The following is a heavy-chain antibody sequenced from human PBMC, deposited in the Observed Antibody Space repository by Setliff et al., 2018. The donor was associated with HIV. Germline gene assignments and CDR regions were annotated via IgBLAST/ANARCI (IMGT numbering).Heavy chain of an antibody. Sequence: GGSLRLSCAASGFTFSNAWMNWVRQAPGKGLEWVGHIKSKTDGGTTDYAAPVKGRFTISRDDSKNTLCLQMNSLKTEDTAVYYCTTDPSSRGYWGQGALVTVSS. V-gene: IGHV3-15*07. CDR2: IKSKTDGGTT. J-gene: IGHJ4*02. D-gene: IGHD6-13*01. CDR3: TTDPSSRGY. CDR1: GFTFSNAW.